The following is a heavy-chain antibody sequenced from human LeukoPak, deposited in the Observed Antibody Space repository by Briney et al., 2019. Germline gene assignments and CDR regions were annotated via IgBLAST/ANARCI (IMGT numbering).Heavy chain of an antibody. D-gene: IGHD3-10*01. CDR2: ISGSGGSK. Sequence: GGSLRLSCAASGFTFSSYAMSWVRQAPGKGLEWVSAISGSGGSKYYADAVKGRFTISRGNSKNTLYLQMNSLRAEDTAVYYCAKAHVTMVRGVISQPGYYFDYWGQGTLVTVSS. J-gene: IGHJ4*02. V-gene: IGHV3-23*01. CDR1: GFTFSSYA. CDR3: AKAHVTMVRGVISQPGYYFDY.